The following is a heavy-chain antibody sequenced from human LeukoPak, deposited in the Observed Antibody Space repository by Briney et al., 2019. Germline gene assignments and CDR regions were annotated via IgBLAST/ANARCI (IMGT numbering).Heavy chain of an antibody. Sequence: PSETLSLTCTVSGGSISTSSYYWGWVRQPPGKGLEWIGSIYYNGSSYYNPSLKSRVTISVDTSKIQFSLNLTSVTAADTAVYYCGSTYSSSLYFDCWGQGTLVTVSS. CDR2: IYYNGSS. J-gene: IGHJ4*02. CDR3: GSTYSSSLYFDC. CDR1: GGSISTSSYY. D-gene: IGHD6-13*01. V-gene: IGHV4-39*01.